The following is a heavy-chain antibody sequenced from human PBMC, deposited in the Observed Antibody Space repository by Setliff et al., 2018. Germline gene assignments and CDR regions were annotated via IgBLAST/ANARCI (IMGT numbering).Heavy chain of an antibody. D-gene: IGHD3-3*01. CDR3: ARERQGGFLEWSPLDP. J-gene: IGHJ5*02. V-gene: IGHV4-4*07. Sequence: PSETLSLTCSVSGGLIYDHWWTWVRQPAGEEFQWIGRVYSDGDTEYNPSLKSRVTISVDTSNNQFSLHLTSVTAADTARYFCARERQGGFLEWSPLDPWGQGILVTVS. CDR2: VYSDGDT. CDR1: GGLIYDHW.